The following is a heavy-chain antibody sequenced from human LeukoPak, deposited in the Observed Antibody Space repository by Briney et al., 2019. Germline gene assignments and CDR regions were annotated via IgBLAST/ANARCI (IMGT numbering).Heavy chain of an antibody. CDR1: GGSFSGYY. V-gene: IGHV4-34*01. J-gene: IGHJ4*02. CDR3: ARRYSSSSFDY. D-gene: IGHD6-6*01. Sequence: SETLSLTCAVYGGSFSGYYWSWLRQPPGKGLEWIGEINHSGSTNYNPSLKSRVTISVDTSKNQFSLKLSSVTAADTAVYYCARRYSSSSFDYWGQGTLVTVSS. CDR2: INHSGST.